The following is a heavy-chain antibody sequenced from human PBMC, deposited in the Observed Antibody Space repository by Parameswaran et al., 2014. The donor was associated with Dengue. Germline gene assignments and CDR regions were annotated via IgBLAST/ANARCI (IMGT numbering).Heavy chain of an antibody. J-gene: IGHJ4*02. CDR2: IYYSGST. D-gene: IGHD2-2*01. CDR3: ARGARRTVSIAVLPPSKQGVGYSFDY. Sequence: WIRQPPGKGLEWIGYIYYSGSTYYSPSLKSRVTMSVDTSKNQFSLRLSSVTAADTAVYYCARGARRTVSIAVLPPSKQGVGYSFDYWGQGTLVTVSS. V-gene: IGHV4-31*02.